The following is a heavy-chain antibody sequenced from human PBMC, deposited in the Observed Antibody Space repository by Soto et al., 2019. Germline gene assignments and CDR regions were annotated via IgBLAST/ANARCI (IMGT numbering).Heavy chain of an antibody. J-gene: IGHJ4*02. V-gene: IGHV1-3*01. Sequence: ASVKVSCKASGYTFTSYAMHWVRQAPGQRLEWMGWINAGNGNTKYSQKFQGRVTITRDTSASTAYMELSSLRSEDTAVYYCARGHIVVVPAAAYFDYWGQGTLVTVSS. CDR3: ARGHIVVVPAAAYFDY. D-gene: IGHD2-2*01. CDR2: INAGNGNT. CDR1: GYTFTSYA.